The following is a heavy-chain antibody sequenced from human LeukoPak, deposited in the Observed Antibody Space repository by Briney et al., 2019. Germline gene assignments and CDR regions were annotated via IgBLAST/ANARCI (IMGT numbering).Heavy chain of an antibody. D-gene: IGHD1-26*01. CDR1: GFTFSSYS. V-gene: IGHV3-21*01. CDR3: YSSEVGAALEVPGYDAFDI. Sequence: KTGGSLRLSCAASGFTFSSYSMNWVRQAPGKGLEWVSSISSSSSSYIYYADSVKGRFTISRDNAKNSLYLQMNSLRAEDTAVYYCYSSEVGAALEVPGYDAFDIWGQGTMVTVSS. J-gene: IGHJ3*02. CDR2: ISSSSSSYI.